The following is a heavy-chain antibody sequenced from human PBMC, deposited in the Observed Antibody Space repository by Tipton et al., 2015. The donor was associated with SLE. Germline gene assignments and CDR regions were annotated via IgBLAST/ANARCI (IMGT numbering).Heavy chain of an antibody. D-gene: IGHD2-15*01. V-gene: IGHV4-59*11. CDR1: GGSISSHY. CDR3: AGAWQGYCSGGTCYVLDY. Sequence: TLSLTCTVSGGSISSHYWGWIRQAPGKGLGWIGYISNSETTNYNPSLKSRVPISVDTSKNQFSLKLRSVTAADTAVYYCAGAWQGYCSGGTCYVLDYWGQGTLVTVSS. J-gene: IGHJ4*02. CDR2: ISNSETT.